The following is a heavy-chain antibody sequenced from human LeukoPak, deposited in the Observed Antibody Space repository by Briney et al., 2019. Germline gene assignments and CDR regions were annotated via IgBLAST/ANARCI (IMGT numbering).Heavy chain of an antibody. Sequence: GGSLRLSCAASGFTFSSYGMHWVRQAPCKGLEWVAFIRYDGSNKYYADSVKGRFTISRDNSKNTLYLQMNSLRAEDTAVYYCARDLGEDFDYWGQGTLVTVSS. V-gene: IGHV3-30*02. CDR2: IRYDGSNK. CDR3: ARDLGEDFDY. D-gene: IGHD3-16*01. J-gene: IGHJ4*02. CDR1: GFTFSSYG.